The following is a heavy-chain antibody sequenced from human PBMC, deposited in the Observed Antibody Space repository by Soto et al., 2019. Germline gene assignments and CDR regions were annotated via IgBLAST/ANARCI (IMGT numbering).Heavy chain of an antibody. V-gene: IGHV1-3*04. CDR3: ARRPPCGGDCYNGAFDV. J-gene: IGHJ3*01. CDR2: INTDGDT. CDR1: GYTFTDYA. Sequence: QVQLVQSGAEVKKPGASVKVSCKASGYTFTDYAMHWVRQAPGQGLDWMGWINTDGDTRYSQHFQGRVTFASDTPASTAYMELSSLRSEDTAVYYCARRPPCGGDCYNGAFDVWGQGTAVTVSS. D-gene: IGHD2-21*02.